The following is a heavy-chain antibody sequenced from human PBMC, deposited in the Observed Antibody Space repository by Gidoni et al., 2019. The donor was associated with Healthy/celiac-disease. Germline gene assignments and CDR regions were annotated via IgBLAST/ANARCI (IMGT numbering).Heavy chain of an antibody. Sequence: QVQLVESGGGVVQPGRSLRLSCAASGFPFSSYGMHWVRQAPGKGLEWVAVISYDGSNKYYADSVKGRFTISRDNSKNTLYLQMNSLRAEDTAVYYCVKGNDYGDVLGYWGQGTLVTVSS. CDR2: ISYDGSNK. CDR1: GFPFSSYG. D-gene: IGHD4-17*01. CDR3: VKGNDYGDVLGY. J-gene: IGHJ4*02. V-gene: IGHV3-30*18.